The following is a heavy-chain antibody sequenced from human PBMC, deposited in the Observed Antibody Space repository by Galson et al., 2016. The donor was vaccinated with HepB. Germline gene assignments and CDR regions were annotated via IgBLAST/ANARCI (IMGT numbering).Heavy chain of an antibody. V-gene: IGHV6-1*01. CDR3: TRTTHRGRNLAFDV. Sequence: CAISWDRVSNNSAAWNRVKQSPSRGLEWLGRTYYRCAWYYENTLSLRGRIIVNTDTSKNQFSLQLNSVTPEDTAIYYCTRTTHRGRNLAFDVWGPGSTVTVSS. J-gene: IGHJ3*01. D-gene: IGHD1-14*01. CDR1: WDRVSNNSAA. CDR2: TYYRCAWYY.